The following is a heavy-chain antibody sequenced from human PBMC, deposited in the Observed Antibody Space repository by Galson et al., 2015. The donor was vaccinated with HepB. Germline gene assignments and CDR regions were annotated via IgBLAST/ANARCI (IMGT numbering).Heavy chain of an antibody. CDR1: GFSLSTSGVG. V-gene: IGHV2-5*01. CDR2: IYWNDDK. J-gene: IGHJ4*02. Sequence: PALVKPTQTLTLTCTFSGFSLSTSGVGVGWIRQPPGKALEWLALIYWNDDKRYSPSLKSRLTITKDTSKNQVVLTMTNMDPVDTATYYCAHRRQPDFWSGYYSLLFDYWGQGTLVTVSS. D-gene: IGHD3-3*01. CDR3: AHRRQPDFWSGYYSLLFDY.